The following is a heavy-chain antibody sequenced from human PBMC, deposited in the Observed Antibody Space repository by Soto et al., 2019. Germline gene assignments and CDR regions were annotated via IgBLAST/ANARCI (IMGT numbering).Heavy chain of an antibody. CDR3: ERGGIIGTPPDY. J-gene: IGHJ4*02. CDR1: GYSFGAYW. D-gene: IGHD2-15*01. V-gene: IGHV5-51*01. Sequence: GESLKISCQGSGYSFGAYWIGWVRQMPGKGLEWMGIIFPGDSDTRYRPSFQGQVTISVDTSINTAYLQWNSLKTSDTAMYFCERGGIIGTPPDYWGQGTQVTVSS. CDR2: IFPGDSDT.